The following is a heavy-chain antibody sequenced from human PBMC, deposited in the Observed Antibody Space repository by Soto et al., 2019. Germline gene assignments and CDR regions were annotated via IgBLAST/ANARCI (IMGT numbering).Heavy chain of an antibody. J-gene: IGHJ6*02. CDR3: ATILGIEDYYYGMDV. D-gene: IGHD7-27*01. V-gene: IGHV3-21*01. Sequence: NPGGSLRLSCAASGFTFSSYSMNWVRQAPGKGLEWVSSISSSSSYIYYADSVKGRFTISRDNAKNSLYLQMNSLRAEDTAVYYCATILGIEDYYYGMDVWGQGTTVTVSS. CDR1: GFTFSSYS. CDR2: ISSSSSYI.